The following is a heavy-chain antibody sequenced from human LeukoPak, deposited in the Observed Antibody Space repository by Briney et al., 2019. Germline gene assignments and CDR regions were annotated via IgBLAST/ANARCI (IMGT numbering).Heavy chain of an antibody. CDR1: GYTLTELS. CDR3: ATDGSGSYSHYWYMDV. D-gene: IGHD3-10*01. CDR2: FDPEDGET. J-gene: IGHJ6*03. V-gene: IGHV1-24*01. Sequence: ASVKVSCKVSGYTLTELSMHWVRQAPGKGLEWMGGFDPEDGETIYAQKFQGRVTMTEDTSTDTAYMELSSLRSEGTAVYYCATDGSGSYSHYWYMDVWGKGTTVTVSS.